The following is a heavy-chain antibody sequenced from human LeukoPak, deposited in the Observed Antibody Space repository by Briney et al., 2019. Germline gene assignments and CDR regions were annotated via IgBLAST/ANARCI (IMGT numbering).Heavy chain of an antibody. CDR3: ARVDCSGGSCYSFDY. CDR2: IYYTGST. J-gene: IGHJ4*02. V-gene: IGHV4-39*07. Sequence: PSETLSLICTVSGGSITSSSYYWGWIRQPPGKGLEWIGSIYYTGSTYYNPSLESRLTISVDTSKKQFSLKLTSVTAADTAVYYCARVDCSGGSCYSFDYWGQGTLVTVSS. CDR1: GGSITSSSYY. D-gene: IGHD2-15*01.